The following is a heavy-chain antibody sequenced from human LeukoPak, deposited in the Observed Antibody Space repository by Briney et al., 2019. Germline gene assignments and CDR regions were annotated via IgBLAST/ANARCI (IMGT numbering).Heavy chain of an antibody. V-gene: IGHV4-59*01. CDR1: GGSISSYY. J-gene: IGHJ6*03. Sequence: KPSETLSLTCTVSGGSISSYYWSWIRQPPGKGLEWIGYIYYSGSTNYNPSLKSRVTISVDTSKNQFSLKLSSVTAADTAVYYCARGLVVVAARYYYYMDVWGKGTTVTVSS. CDR2: IYYSGST. D-gene: IGHD2-15*01. CDR3: ARGLVVVAARYYYYMDV.